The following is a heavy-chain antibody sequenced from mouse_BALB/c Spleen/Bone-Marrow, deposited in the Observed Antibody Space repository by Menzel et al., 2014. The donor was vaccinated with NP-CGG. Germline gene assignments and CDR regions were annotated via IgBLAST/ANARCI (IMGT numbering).Heavy chain of an antibody. CDR3: ARKYGDY. CDR1: GYPFSSYW. CDR2: IYPGDGET. D-gene: IGHD2-10*02. J-gene: IGHJ2*01. V-gene: IGHV1-80*01. Sequence: QVQLKESGAELVRPGSSVKISCKASGYPFSSYWMSWVKQRPGQGLEWIGQIYPGDGETNYNGKFKGNATLTADKSSSTAYMQLISLTSEDSAVYFRARKYGDYWGQGTTLTVSS.